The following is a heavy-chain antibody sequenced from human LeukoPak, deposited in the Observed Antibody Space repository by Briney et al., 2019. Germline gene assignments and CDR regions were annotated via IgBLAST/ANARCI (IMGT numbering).Heavy chain of an antibody. J-gene: IGHJ4*02. CDR3: ARDWKNIGSSGSETYPPWY. CDR2: IKQDGSEK. V-gene: IGHV3-7*01. CDR1: GFTFSSYW. Sequence: GWSLRLSCAASGFTFSSYWMSWLRQAPGKGLEWVANIKQDGSEKYYVDSLKDRFTISRDNAKNSLYLQMNGLRDEDTAVYYCARDWKNIGSSGSETYPPWYWGQGALVAVSS. D-gene: IGHD3-10*01.